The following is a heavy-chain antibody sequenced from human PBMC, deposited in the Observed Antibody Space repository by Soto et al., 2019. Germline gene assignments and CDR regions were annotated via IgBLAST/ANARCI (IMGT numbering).Heavy chain of an antibody. CDR2: FDPEDDET. D-gene: IGHD2-15*01. CDR1: GYTLTKLS. V-gene: IGHV1-24*01. J-gene: IGHJ4*02. CDR3: ARDRCSGGSCFLFEY. Sequence: ASVKVSCKVSGYTLTKLSMHWVRQAPGQGLEWMGGFDPEDDETIYAQNFQDRVTMTEDTSTDTAYMELSSLRSEDTAVYYCARDRCSGGSCFLFEYWGQGTLVNVSS.